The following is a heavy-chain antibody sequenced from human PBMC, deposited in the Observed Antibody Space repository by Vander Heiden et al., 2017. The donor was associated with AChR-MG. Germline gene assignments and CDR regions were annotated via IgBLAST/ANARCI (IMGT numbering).Heavy chain of an antibody. Sequence: EVQLVVSGGGLAQPGGSLRLSCAASGFPFETYSMNGVRQAPGKGLEWLSYISTSGSTIYSADSVKGRFTISRDNDKHSLYLQMDSLSADDTAVYFCAREAAVTGFDLWGQGTLVTVSS. J-gene: IGHJ4*02. CDR2: ISTSGSTI. CDR1: GFPFETYS. D-gene: IGHD6-13*01. CDR3: AREAAVTGFDL. V-gene: IGHV3-48*01.